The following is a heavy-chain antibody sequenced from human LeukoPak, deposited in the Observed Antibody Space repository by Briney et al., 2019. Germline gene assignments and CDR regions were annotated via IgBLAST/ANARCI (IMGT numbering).Heavy chain of an antibody. V-gene: IGHV3-23*01. D-gene: IGHD5-18*01. Sequence: GGSLRLSCAASGFTFNNYTMTWVRQAPGKGLEWVSVINGGGSSYYADSVKGRFTVSRDNSKNTLYLQMNSLRDEDTAVYYCAKGQGYNYGDSIDYWGQGTLVTVSS. CDR3: AKGQGYNYGDSIDY. J-gene: IGHJ4*02. CDR2: INGGGSS. CDR1: GFTFNNYT.